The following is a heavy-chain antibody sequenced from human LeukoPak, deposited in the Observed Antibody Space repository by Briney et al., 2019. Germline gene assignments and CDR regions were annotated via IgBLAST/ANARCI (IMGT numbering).Heavy chain of an antibody. CDR2: IKQDGSEK. V-gene: IGHV3-7*01. CDR1: GFTFSSYW. J-gene: IGHJ4*02. D-gene: IGHD3-16*02. Sequence: PGGSLRLSCAAPGFTFSSYWMSWVRQAPGKGLEWVANIKQDGSEKYYVDSVKGRFTISRDNAKNSLYLQMNSLRAEDTAVYYCARGGMITFGGVIGDFDYWGQGTLVTVSS. CDR3: ARGGMITFGGVIGDFDY.